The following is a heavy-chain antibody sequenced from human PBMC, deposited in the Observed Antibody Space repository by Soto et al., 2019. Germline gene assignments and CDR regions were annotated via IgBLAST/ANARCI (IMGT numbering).Heavy chain of an antibody. CDR3: ARGGYGSGSYPVYYYGMDV. Sequence: SETLSLTCAVYGGSFSGYYWSWIRQPPGKGLEWIGEINHSGSTNYNPSLKSRVTISVDTSKNQFSLKLSSVTAADTAVYYCARGGYGSGSYPVYYYGMDVWGQGTTVTVSS. J-gene: IGHJ6*02. CDR1: GGSFSGYY. D-gene: IGHD3-10*01. V-gene: IGHV4-34*01. CDR2: INHSGST.